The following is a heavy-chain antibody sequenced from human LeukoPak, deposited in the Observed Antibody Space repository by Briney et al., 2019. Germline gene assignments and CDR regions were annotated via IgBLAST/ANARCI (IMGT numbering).Heavy chain of an antibody. CDR1: GDSISIYY. CDR3: ARESLVGATINWFDP. D-gene: IGHD1-26*01. J-gene: IGHJ5*02. Sequence: SETLSLTCSVSGDSISIYYWSWIRQPPGKGPGWIGYIYNSGSTNYNPSLKGRVTISVDTSKNQFSLKLSSVTAADTAVYYCARESLVGATINWFDPWGQGTLVTVSS. V-gene: IGHV4-59*12. CDR2: IYNSGST.